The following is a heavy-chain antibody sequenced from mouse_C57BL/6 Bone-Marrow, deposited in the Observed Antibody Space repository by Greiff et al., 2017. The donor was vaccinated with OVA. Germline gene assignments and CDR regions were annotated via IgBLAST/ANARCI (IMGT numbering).Heavy chain of an antibody. J-gene: IGHJ2*01. Sequence: EVQLVESEGGLVQPGSSMKLSCTASGFTFSDYYMAWVRQVPEKGLEWVANINYDGSSTYYLDSLKSRFIISRDNAKNILYLQMSSLKSEDTATYYCARASGSGTSFDYWGQGTTLTVSS. CDR3: ARASGSGTSFDY. CDR2: INYDGSST. CDR1: GFTFSDYY. D-gene: IGHD1-3*01. V-gene: IGHV5-16*01.